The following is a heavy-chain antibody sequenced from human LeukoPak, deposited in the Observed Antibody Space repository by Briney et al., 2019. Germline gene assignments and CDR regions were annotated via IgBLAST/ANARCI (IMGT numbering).Heavy chain of an antibody. D-gene: IGHD5-18*01. V-gene: IGHV1-69*13. J-gene: IGHJ6*02. Sequence: GASVKVSCKASGGTFSSYAISWVRQAPGQGLEWMGGIIPIFGTANYAQKFQGRVTITADESTSTAYMELSSLRSEDTAVHYCARASVYSYGPTEYYYYYYGMDVWGQGTTVTVSS. CDR3: ARASVYSYGPTEYYYYYYGMDV. CDR2: IIPIFGTA. CDR1: GGTFSSYA.